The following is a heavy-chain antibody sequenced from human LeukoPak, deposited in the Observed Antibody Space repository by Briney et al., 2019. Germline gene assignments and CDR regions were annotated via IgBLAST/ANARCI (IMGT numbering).Heavy chain of an antibody. CDR3: ARSTADQWLDYFAY. CDR2: IYYSGST. CDR1: GGSISSYY. D-gene: IGHD6-19*01. V-gene: IGHV4-59*01. J-gene: IGHJ4*02. Sequence: SETLSLTCTVSGGSISSYYWSWIRQPPGKGLEWIGYIYYSGSTNYNPSLKSRVTISVDTSKNQFSLKLSSVTAADTAVYYCARSTADQWLDYFAYWGQGTLVTVSS.